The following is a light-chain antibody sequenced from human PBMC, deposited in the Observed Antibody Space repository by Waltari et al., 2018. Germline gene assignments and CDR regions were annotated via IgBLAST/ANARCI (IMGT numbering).Light chain of an antibody. J-gene: IGLJ2*01. CDR1: SSDVGSYHL. V-gene: IGLV2-23*02. CDR3: CSYAGSSTSHVV. CDR2: EVS. Sequence: QSALTQPASVSGSPGQSITISCTGTSSDVGSYHLVSWYQQHPGKAPKLMIYEVSKRPSGVSNRFSGSKSGNTASLTISGLQAEDEADYYCCSYAGSSTSHVVFGGGTKLTVL.